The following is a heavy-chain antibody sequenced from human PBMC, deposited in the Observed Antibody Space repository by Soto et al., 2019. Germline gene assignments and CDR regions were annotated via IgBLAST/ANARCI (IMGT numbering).Heavy chain of an antibody. CDR1: GDSVSSNSAA. V-gene: IGHV6-1*01. CDR3: ASEGWQQQPTGAFDI. CDR2: TYYGSKWYN. J-gene: IGHJ3*02. D-gene: IGHD6-13*01. Sequence: SQTLSLTCAISGDSVSSNSAAWNWIRQSPSRGLEWLGRTYYGSKWYNDYAVSVKSRITINPDTSKNQFSLQLNSVTPEDTAVYYCASEGWQQQPTGAFDIWGQGTMVTVSS.